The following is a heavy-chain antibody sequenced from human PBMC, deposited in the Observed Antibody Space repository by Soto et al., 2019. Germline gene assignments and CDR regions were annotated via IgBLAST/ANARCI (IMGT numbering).Heavy chain of an antibody. Sequence: GASVKVSCKASGYTFTNYSMHWVRQAPGQRFEWMGWINAANGNTHYSQKFQGRVTITRDTSASTAYMELSSLRSEDTAVYYCAGRFEDFDYWGQGTLVTVSS. J-gene: IGHJ4*02. CDR2: INAANGNT. CDR3: AGRFEDFDY. V-gene: IGHV1-3*01. CDR1: GYTFTNYS.